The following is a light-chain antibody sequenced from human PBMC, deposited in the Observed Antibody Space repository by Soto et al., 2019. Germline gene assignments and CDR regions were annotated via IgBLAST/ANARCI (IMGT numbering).Light chain of an antibody. CDR2: GAS. CDR3: QQYNSWPQT. Sequence: EIVMTQSPATLSVSLGARATLSCRASQSVSSNLAWYQQKPGQAPRLLINGASTRATGIPARFSGSGSGTEFTLTISSLQSEDFAVYYCQQYNSWPQTFGQGTKLDIK. J-gene: IGKJ2*01. CDR1: QSVSSN. V-gene: IGKV3-15*01.